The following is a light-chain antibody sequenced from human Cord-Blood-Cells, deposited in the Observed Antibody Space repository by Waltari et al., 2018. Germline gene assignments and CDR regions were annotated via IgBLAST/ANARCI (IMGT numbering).Light chain of an antibody. Sequence: DIQMTQSPSSLSASVGDRVTITCRANQSISSYLNWYQQKPVKAPKLLIYAASSFQSGVPSRFSGSGSGTDFTLTISSLQPEDFATYYCQQSYSTPRTFGQGTKVEIK. CDR2: AAS. V-gene: IGKV1-39*01. J-gene: IGKJ1*01. CDR3: QQSYSTPRT. CDR1: QSISSY.